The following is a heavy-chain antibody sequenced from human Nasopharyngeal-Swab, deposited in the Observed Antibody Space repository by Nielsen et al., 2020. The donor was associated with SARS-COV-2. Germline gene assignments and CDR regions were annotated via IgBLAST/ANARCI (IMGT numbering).Heavy chain of an antibody. Sequence: GGSLRLSCAASGFTFSSYWMSWVRQAPGKGLEWVANIKQDGSEKYYVDSVKGRFTISRDNAKNSLYLRMNSLRAEDTAVYYGARVFGWELLRDGFDYWGQATLVTVSS. CDR2: IKQDGSEK. V-gene: IGHV3-7*01. CDR3: ARVFGWELLRDGFDY. D-gene: IGHD1-26*01. CDR1: GFTFSSYW. J-gene: IGHJ4*02.